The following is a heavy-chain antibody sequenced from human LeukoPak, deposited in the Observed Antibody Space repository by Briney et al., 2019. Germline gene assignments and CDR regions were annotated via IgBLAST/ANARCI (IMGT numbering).Heavy chain of an antibody. CDR2: IYPGDSDT. J-gene: IGHJ4*02. CDR3: ARHLGATVNTLYYFDY. CDR1: GYSFTSYW. Sequence: GESLKISCKGSGYSFTSYWIGWVRQMPGKGLEWMGVIYPGDSDTRYSPSFQGQVTISADKSISTAYLQWSSLKASDTAMYYCARHLGATVNTLYYFDYWGQGTLVTVSS. V-gene: IGHV5-51*01. D-gene: IGHD4-17*01.